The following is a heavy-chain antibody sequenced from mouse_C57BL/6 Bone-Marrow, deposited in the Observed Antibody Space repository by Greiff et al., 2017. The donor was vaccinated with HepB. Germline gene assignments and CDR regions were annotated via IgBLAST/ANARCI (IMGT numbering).Heavy chain of an antibody. CDR2: IYPGSGNT. Sequence: VQLQQSGAELVRPGASVKLSCKASGYTFTDYYINWVKQRPGQGLEWIARIYPGSGNTYYNEKFKGKATLTAEKSSSTAYMQLSSLTSEDSAVYFCARGGIYYGSSLDYWGQGTTLTVSS. D-gene: IGHD1-1*01. CDR3: ARGGIYYGSSLDY. CDR1: GYTFTDYY. V-gene: IGHV1-76*01. J-gene: IGHJ2*01.